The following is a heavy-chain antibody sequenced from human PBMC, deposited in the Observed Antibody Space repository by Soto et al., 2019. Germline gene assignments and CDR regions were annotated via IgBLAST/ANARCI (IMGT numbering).Heavy chain of an antibody. CDR2: IYHTVNT. D-gene: IGHD4-4*01. CDR3: ARGAYSNYVRGHSNYGMDD. V-gene: IGHV4-59*11. J-gene: IGHJ6*02. CDR1: GDSIGSHF. Sequence: PETMSLTCNVSGDSIGSHFWSWIRQAPGKGPELVGYIYHTVNTIYNPALKSRVTISMDTSKNQFSLKLSSVPGADTTVYYCARGAYSNYVRGHSNYGMDDWGQGTTVTVS.